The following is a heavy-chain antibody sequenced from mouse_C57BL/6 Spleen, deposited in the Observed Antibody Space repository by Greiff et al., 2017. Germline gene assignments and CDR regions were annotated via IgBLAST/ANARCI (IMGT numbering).Heavy chain of an antibody. Sequence: VQLQQPGAELVKPGASVKLSCKASGYTFTSYWMHWVKQRPGQGLEWIGMIHPNSGSTNYNEKFKSKATLTVDKSSSTAYMQLSSLTSEDSAVYYCASSYDYDDGAWFAYWGQGTLVTVSA. CDR2: IHPNSGST. D-gene: IGHD2-4*01. J-gene: IGHJ3*01. V-gene: IGHV1-64*01. CDR3: ASSYDYDDGAWFAY. CDR1: GYTFTSYW.